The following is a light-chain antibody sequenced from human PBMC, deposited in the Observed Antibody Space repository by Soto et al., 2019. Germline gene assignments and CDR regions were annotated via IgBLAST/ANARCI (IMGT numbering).Light chain of an antibody. J-gene: IGKJ5*01. CDR3: QQYNNWPPIT. CDR1: QSVSNN. V-gene: IGKV3-15*01. CDR2: YAS. Sequence: EIMMTHSPATLSVSPGERATLSCRASQSVSNNLAWYQQKPGQAPRLLIYYASTRATGIPVRFSGSGSGTEFTLTISSLQSEDFALYYCQQYNNWPPITFGQGTRLEIK.